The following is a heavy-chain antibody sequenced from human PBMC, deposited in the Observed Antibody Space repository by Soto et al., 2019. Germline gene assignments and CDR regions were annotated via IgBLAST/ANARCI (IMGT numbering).Heavy chain of an antibody. Sequence: GASVKVSCKASGGTFSSYTISWVRQAPGQGLEWMGRIIPILGIANYAQKFQGRVTITADKSTSTAYMELSSLRSEDTAVYYCARVTMVRGEPDFDYWGQGTLVTVSS. D-gene: IGHD3-10*01. CDR1: GGTFSSYT. CDR2: IIPILGIA. V-gene: IGHV1-69*02. J-gene: IGHJ4*02. CDR3: ARVTMVRGEPDFDY.